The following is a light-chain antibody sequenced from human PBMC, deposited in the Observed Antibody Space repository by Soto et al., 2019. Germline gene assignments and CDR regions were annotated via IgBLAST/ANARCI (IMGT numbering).Light chain of an antibody. V-gene: IGKV4-1*01. J-gene: IGKJ5*01. CDR2: WAS. CDR1: QSVLYSPTNQNY. CDR3: QQYYSNPIT. Sequence: DIVATQSPDSLAVSLGERATINCKSSQSVLYSPTNQNYLAWYQQKPGQSPKMLIYWASTRESGVPDRFSGSGSGTDFTLTISSLQAEDVAVYYCQQYYSNPITFGQGTRLEIK.